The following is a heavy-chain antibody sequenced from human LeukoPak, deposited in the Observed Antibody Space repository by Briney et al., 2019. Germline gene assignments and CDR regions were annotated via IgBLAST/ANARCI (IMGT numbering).Heavy chain of an antibody. Sequence: SETLSLTCTVSGGSVSSGRYYWSWIRQPPGKGLEWIGYIYYSGSTHYNPSLKSRVTISVDTSKNQFSLKLSSVTAADTAVYYCARNHCSSTSCYGRGTFYYYYGMDVWGQGTTVTVSS. CDR1: GGSVSSGRYY. D-gene: IGHD2-2*01. CDR3: ARNHCSSTSCYGRGTFYYYYGMDV. J-gene: IGHJ6*02. V-gene: IGHV4-61*01. CDR2: IYYSGST.